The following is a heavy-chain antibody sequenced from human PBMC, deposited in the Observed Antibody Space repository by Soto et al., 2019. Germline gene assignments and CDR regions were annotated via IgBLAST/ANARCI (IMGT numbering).Heavy chain of an antibody. D-gene: IGHD1-1*01. CDR1: GFNLGSYW. CDR3: ARGGLEPFDY. J-gene: IGHJ4*02. Sequence: EVQLVESGGGLVQPGGSLRLSCAASGFNLGSYWMHWVRQAPGKGLVWVSRINDYGTTINYAESVEGRFTISRDDAKSEVYLQMNNLRAEDTAVYCCARGGLEPFDYWGQGALVPVSS. V-gene: IGHV3-74*01. CDR2: INDYGTTI.